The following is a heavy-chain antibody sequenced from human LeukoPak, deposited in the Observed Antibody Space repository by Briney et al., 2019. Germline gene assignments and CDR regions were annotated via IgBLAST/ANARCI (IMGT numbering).Heavy chain of an antibody. D-gene: IGHD6-13*01. CDR2: ISVYNGDT. CDR1: GYTFTNFG. V-gene: IGHV1-18*01. J-gene: IGHJ4*02. CDR3: ARDHSSSSQLFDY. Sequence: SVNVSCKSTGYTFTNFGINWVRQAPGQGLEWMGWISVYNGDTNFTQKLQGRLTMTTDTSTTTAYMELRNLRSDDTAVYYCARDHSSSSQLFDYWGQGTLVTVSS.